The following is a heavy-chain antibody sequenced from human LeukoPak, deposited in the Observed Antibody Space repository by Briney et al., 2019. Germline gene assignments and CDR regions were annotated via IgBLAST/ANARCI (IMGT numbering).Heavy chain of an antibody. Sequence: PSETLSLTCTVSGGSISTYYWSWIRQPPGKGLEWIGYIYNSGSTNYNPSLQSRVTISVDTSKKHFSLRLTSVTAADTAVYYFAKAVAAAGRFGFDPWGQGTLVTVSS. J-gene: IGHJ5*02. CDR3: AKAVAAAGRFGFDP. V-gene: IGHV4-59*01. CDR1: GGSISTYY. D-gene: IGHD6-13*01. CDR2: IYNSGST.